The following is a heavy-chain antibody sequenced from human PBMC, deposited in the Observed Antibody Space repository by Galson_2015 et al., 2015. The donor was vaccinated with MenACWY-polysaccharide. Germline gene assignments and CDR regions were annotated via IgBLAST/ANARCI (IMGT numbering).Heavy chain of an antibody. V-gene: IGHV3-9*01. D-gene: IGHD2-15*01. CDR3: AKGYSYSKSPDDH. J-gene: IGHJ4*02. CDR1: GFTFGDYA. CDR2: ISWNSDII. Sequence: SLRLSCAAPGFTFGDYAMHWVRQAPGKGLEWVSGISWNSDIIGYADSVKGRFTISRDSAKNSLYLQMNSLRPEDTALYYCAKGYSYSKSPDDHWGQRTLVTVSS.